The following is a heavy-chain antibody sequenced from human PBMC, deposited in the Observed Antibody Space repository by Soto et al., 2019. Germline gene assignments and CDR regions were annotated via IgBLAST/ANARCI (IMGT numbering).Heavy chain of an antibody. V-gene: IGHV6-1*01. Sequence: SQTLSLTCAISGDSVSSNSAAWNWIRQSPSRGLEWLGRTYYRSKWYNDYEVSVKSRITINPDTSKNKFSLQLNSVTPEDTALYYCARDGVYCSGGSCHNWFDPWGQGTLVTVSS. CDR1: GDSVSSNSAA. J-gene: IGHJ5*02. CDR2: TYYRSKWYN. D-gene: IGHD2-15*01. CDR3: ARDGVYCSGGSCHNWFDP.